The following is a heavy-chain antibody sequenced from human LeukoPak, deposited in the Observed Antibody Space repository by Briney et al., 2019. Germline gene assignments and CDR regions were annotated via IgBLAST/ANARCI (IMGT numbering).Heavy chain of an antibody. CDR2: ISSSGSTI. D-gene: IGHD2-15*01. CDR1: GFTFSDYY. Sequence: GGSLRLSCAASGFTFSDYYMSWIRQAPGEGLEWVSYISSSGSTIYYADSVKGRFTISRDNAKNSLYLQMNSLRAEDTAVYYCARVNIGGVVWRSRQPYYFDYWGQGTLVTVSS. J-gene: IGHJ4*02. CDR3: ARVNIGGVVWRSRQPYYFDY. V-gene: IGHV3-11*01.